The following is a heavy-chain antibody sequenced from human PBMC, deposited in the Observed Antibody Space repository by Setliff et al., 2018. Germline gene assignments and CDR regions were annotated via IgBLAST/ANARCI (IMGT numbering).Heavy chain of an antibody. D-gene: IGHD3-16*01. CDR2: IKGKTDGLTT. J-gene: IGHJ3*02. CDR1: GFTFSNAW. CDR3: TTDPSPTFGGVIGAAFDI. Sequence: PGGSLRLSCAASGFTFSNAWMNWVRQAPGKGLEWVGRIKGKTDGLTTDYAAPVKGRFTISRDDSKNTLYLQTNSLKTEDTAVYYCTTDPSPTFGGVIGAAFDIWGQGTMVTVSS. V-gene: IGHV3-15*07.